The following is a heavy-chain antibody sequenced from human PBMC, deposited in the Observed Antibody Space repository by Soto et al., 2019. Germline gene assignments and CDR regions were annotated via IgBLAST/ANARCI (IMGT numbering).Heavy chain of an antibody. D-gene: IGHD6-13*01. CDR1: GGSFSGYY. V-gene: IGHV4-34*01. J-gene: IGHJ4*02. CDR2: INHSGST. Sequence: QVQLQQWGAGLLKPSETLSLTCAVYGGSFSGYYWSWIRQPPGKGLEWIGEINHSGSTNYIPSLKRRVTISVDTAKNQFSLKLSSVTAADTAVYYWARGRRGQQRVRGGVDYWGQGTLVTVSS. CDR3: ARGRRGQQRVRGGVDY.